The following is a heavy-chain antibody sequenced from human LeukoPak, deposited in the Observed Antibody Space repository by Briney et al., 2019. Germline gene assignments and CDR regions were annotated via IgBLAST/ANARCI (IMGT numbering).Heavy chain of an antibody. Sequence: SETLSLTCTVSGGSISSSSYYWGWIRQPPGKGLEWIGSIYYSGSTYYNPSLKSRVTISVDTSKNQFSLKLSSVTAADTAVYYCARHASLGSPYDYWGRGTLVTVSS. J-gene: IGHJ4*02. CDR1: GGSISSSSYY. D-gene: IGHD3-16*01. V-gene: IGHV4-39*01. CDR2: IYYSGST. CDR3: ARHASLGSPYDY.